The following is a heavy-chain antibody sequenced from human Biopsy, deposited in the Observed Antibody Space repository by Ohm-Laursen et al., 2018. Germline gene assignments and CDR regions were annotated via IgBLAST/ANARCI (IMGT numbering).Heavy chain of an antibody. CDR2: TNPKSGVA. CDR1: EYTVTDYY. CDR3: ARDMTVTARPYYYSGVDV. V-gene: IGHV1-2*02. J-gene: IGHJ6*02. D-gene: IGHD4-17*01. Sequence: ASVKVSCKASEYTVTDYYVHWVRQAPGQGFEWMGWTNPKSGVANHAQNFQGRVSMTRDTSISTVYLELSGLRSDDTAVYYCARDMTVTARPYYYSGVDVWGPGTRVTVSS.